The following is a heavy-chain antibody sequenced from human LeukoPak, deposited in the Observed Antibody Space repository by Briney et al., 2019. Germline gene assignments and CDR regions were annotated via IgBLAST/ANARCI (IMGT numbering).Heavy chain of an antibody. Sequence: GESLKISFKSSGYNFTSYWIGWVRPMPGKGLEWMGSIYPGDSDTRYSPSFQGQVTISADKSISTAYLQWRSLKASGTAMYYCARPTPDYGGSPFDYWGQGTLVTVSS. CDR3: ARPTPDYGGSPFDY. CDR2: IYPGDSDT. J-gene: IGHJ4*02. V-gene: IGHV5-51*01. CDR1: GYNFTSYW. D-gene: IGHD4-23*01.